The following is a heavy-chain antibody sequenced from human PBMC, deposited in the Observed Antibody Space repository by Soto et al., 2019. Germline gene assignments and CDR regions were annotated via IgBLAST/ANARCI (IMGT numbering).Heavy chain of an antibody. Sequence: EVQLVESGGGLVQPGGSLRLSCAASGFTFSSYWMSWVRQAPGKGLEWVANIKQDGSEIYYVDSVKRRFTISRDNAKNSLYLQRTSLRPEHTAVYYSATARSPDIVVVQAAAEPDAPRDPLGRGTLVTVAS. J-gene: IGHJ2*01. CDR1: GFTFSSYW. CDR2: IKQDGSEI. D-gene: IGHD2-2*01. CDR3: ATARSPDIVVVQAAAEPDAPRDP. V-gene: IGHV3-7*05.